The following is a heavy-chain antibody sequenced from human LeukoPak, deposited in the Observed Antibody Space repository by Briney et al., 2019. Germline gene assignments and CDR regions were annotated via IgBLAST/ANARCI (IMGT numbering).Heavy chain of an antibody. CDR1: GFTFSTYS. Sequence: GGSLRLSCTASGFTFSTYSMNWVRQAPGKGLEWLSYISWGSNVIYYADSVEGRFTTSRDDAKNSLYRQMNSLTDEDTAVYYCARDPGYSYAMDFWGRGTLVTVSS. D-gene: IGHD5-18*01. CDR2: ISWGSNVI. CDR3: ARDPGYSYAMDF. V-gene: IGHV3-48*02. J-gene: IGHJ4*02.